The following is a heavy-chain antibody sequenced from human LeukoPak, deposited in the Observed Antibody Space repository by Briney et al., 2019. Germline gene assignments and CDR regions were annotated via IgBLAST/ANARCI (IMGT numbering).Heavy chain of an antibody. J-gene: IGHJ4*02. CDR1: GFTFSSYG. V-gene: IGHV3-30*18. D-gene: IGHD2-15*01. CDR3: AKTRDIVVVVAAHDY. CDR2: ISYDGSNK. Sequence: PGGSLRLSCAASGFTFSSYGMHWVRQAPGKGLEWVAVISYDGSNKYYADSVKGRFTISRDNSKNTLYLQMNSLRAEDTAVYYCAKTRDIVVVVAAHDYWGQGTLVTVSS.